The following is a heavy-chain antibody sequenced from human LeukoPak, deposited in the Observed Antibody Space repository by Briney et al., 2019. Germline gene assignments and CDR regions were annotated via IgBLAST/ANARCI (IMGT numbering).Heavy chain of an antibody. CDR3: ARGSISVAELNY. Sequence: QPGGSLRLSCAASGFTFNSYAMHWVRQAPGKGLEWVAVISYDGSNKNYADSVKGRFTISRDNSKNTLYLQMNSLRPEDTAVYYCARGSISVAELNYWGQGTLVTVSS. V-gene: IGHV3-30-3*01. J-gene: IGHJ4*02. D-gene: IGHD6-19*01. CDR2: ISYDGSNK. CDR1: GFTFNSYA.